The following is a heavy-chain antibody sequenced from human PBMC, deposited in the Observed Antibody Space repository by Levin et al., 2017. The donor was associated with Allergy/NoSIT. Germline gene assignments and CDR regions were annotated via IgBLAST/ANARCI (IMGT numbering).Heavy chain of an antibody. CDR3: AKRTTGTARGGKGASDY. CDR1: GFTFSSHA. CDR2: ISGSGVNT. J-gene: IGHJ4*02. V-gene: IGHV3-23*01. Sequence: GGSLRLSCAASGFTFSSHAMSWVRQAPGKGLEWVSAISGSGVNTYYADSVKGRFTISRDNSKHTLYLQMNSLRVEDTAVYYCAKRTTGTARGGKGASDYWGQGTLVTVSS. D-gene: IGHD1-1*01.